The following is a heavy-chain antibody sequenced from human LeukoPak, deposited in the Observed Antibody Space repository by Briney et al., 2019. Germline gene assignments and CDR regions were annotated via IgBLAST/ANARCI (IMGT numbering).Heavy chain of an antibody. Sequence: SETLSLTCGVYGGSFSGYYWNWIRQPPGKGLEWIGEITHSGSAYSNPSLKSRVTISVDTSKNQFSLRLNSVTAADTAVYYCAREPRDQPLPLSVWGQGTLVTVSS. CDR1: GGSFSGYY. CDR3: AREPRDQPLPLSV. D-gene: IGHD2-2*01. V-gene: IGHV4-34*01. CDR2: ITHSGSA. J-gene: IGHJ4*02.